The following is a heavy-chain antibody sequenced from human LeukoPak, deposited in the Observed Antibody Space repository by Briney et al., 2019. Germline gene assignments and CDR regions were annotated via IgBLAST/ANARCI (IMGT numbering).Heavy chain of an antibody. J-gene: IGHJ1*01. D-gene: IGHD2-2*01. CDR2: IYYSGST. CDR1: GGSITSTLYY. CDR3: AGQPENTRGFY. Sequence: SETLSLTCTVSGGSITSTLYYWGWFRQSSGKGLEWIGSIYYSGSTYYNPSLKSRVTMSVDTSKNQFSLRLTSVTAADTAVYFCAGQPENTRGFYWGQGTLVTVSS. V-gene: IGHV4-39*01.